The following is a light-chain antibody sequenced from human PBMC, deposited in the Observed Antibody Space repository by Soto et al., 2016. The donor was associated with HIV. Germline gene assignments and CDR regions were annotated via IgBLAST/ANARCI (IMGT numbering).Light chain of an antibody. CDR2: ATS. J-gene: IGKJ2*01. CDR1: QGIKNE. CDR3: LQDYDRPYT. Sequence: AIQTTQSPSSLSASLGDRVTITCRASQGIKNELGWYQQKPGKAPKLLIYATSSLGGGVPSRFSGSGSGTDFTLTISSLQPEDSASYFCLQDYDRPYTFGQGPSWRSN. V-gene: IGKV1-6*01.